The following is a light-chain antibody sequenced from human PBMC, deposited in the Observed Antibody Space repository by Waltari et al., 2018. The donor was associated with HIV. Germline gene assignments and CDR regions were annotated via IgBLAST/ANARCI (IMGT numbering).Light chain of an antibody. CDR3: QQYGSSPLFT. V-gene: IGKV3-20*01. Sequence: EIVLTQSPGPLSLSPGERATRSCRASQSVSSNYLAWYQQKPGQAPRLLIYGASSRATGIPDRFSGSGSGTDFTLTISRLEPEDFAVYYCQQYGSSPLFTFGPGTKVDVK. CDR1: QSVSSNY. CDR2: GAS. J-gene: IGKJ3*01.